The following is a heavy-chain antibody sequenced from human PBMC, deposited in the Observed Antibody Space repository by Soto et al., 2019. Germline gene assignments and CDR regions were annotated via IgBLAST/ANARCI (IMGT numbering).Heavy chain of an antibody. J-gene: IGHJ1*01. V-gene: IGHV1-3*01. CDR1: GYTFTNYP. Sequence: GASVKVSCKASGYTFTNYPMHWVRQAPGQRLEWMGWINAGNGNTKYSQKFQGRVTITRDTSASTAYMELSSLRSEDTAVYYCARGEYYYDSRGYYYGGGSQHWGQGTLVTVSS. CDR2: INAGNGNT. D-gene: IGHD3-22*01. CDR3: ARGEYYYDSRGYYYGGGSQH.